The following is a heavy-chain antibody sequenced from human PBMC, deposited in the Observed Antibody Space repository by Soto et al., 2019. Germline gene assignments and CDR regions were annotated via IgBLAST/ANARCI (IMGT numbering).Heavy chain of an antibody. V-gene: IGHV4-34*01. CDR1: GGSFSGYY. J-gene: IGHJ5*02. Sequence: SETLSLTCAVYGGSFSGYYWSWIRQPPGKGLEWIGEINHSGSTNYNPSLKSRVTISVDTSKNQFSLKLSSVTAADTAVYYCARGLLRYFDEMFDPWGQGTLVTVSS. CDR2: INHSGST. CDR3: ARGLLRYFDEMFDP. D-gene: IGHD3-9*01.